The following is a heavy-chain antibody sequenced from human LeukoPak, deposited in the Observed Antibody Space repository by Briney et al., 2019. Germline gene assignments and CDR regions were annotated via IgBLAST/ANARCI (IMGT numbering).Heavy chain of an antibody. J-gene: IGHJ3*02. CDR1: TDSFSSHY. V-gene: IGHV4-59*11. CDR3: ARDVVTVTKGFDI. D-gene: IGHD4-17*01. Sequence: SETLSLTCAVSTDSFSSHYWTWIRQPPGKGLEWIGYISYIGSTNYNPSLKSRVTISIDTSKNQYSLKLSSVTAADTAVYYCARDVVTVTKGFDIWGQGTMVSVSS. CDR2: ISYIGST.